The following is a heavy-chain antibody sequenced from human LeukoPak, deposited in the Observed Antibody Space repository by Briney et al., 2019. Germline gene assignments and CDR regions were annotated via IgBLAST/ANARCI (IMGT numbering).Heavy chain of an antibody. D-gene: IGHD6-13*01. Sequence: ASVKVSCKASGYTFSSHDLNWMRQAPGHGLEWMGWLSTDNDDTGYAQKFQGRVTMTRDTSISTVYMELRSLTSDDTAVYYCARGGLAAETSGFDYWGQGTLVTVSA. CDR2: LSTDNDDT. CDR1: GYTFSSHD. J-gene: IGHJ4*02. CDR3: ARGGLAAETSGFDY. V-gene: IGHV1-8*01.